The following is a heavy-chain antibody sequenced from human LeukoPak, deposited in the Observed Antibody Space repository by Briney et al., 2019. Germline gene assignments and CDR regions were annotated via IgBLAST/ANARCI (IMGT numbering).Heavy chain of an antibody. Sequence: PSETLSLTCAVSGGSFSGYYWSWIRQPPGKGLQWIGEINHSGSTKYNTSLKSRVTISVDTSKTQFSLKLSSVTAADTAVYYCARVRPFRPVAGRFDYWGQGTLVTVSS. CDR1: GGSFSGYY. J-gene: IGHJ4*02. CDR2: INHSGST. D-gene: IGHD6-19*01. V-gene: IGHV4-34*01. CDR3: ARVRPFRPVAGRFDY.